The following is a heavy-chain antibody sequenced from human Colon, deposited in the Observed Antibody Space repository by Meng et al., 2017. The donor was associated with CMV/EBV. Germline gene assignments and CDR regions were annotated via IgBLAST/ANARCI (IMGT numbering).Heavy chain of an antibody. J-gene: IGHJ4*02. D-gene: IGHD3-3*01. CDR3: ARNFWSGYYPDY. V-gene: IGHV1-2*02. CDR1: GYTFSDYY. Sequence: CQASGYTFSDYYMHWVRQTPGQGLEWVGWINPKSGGTDYAQKFQGRVTMTSDTSVSTAYMELNSLKSDDTAVYYCARNFWSGYYPDYWGQGTLVTVSS. CDR2: INPKSGGT.